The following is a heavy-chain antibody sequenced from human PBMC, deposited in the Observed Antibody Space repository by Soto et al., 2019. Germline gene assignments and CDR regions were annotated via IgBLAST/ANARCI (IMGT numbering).Heavy chain of an antibody. CDR2: IYSGGGK. CDR3: ARSDPAYAYGLNV. V-gene: IGHV3-53*01. CDR1: GFTVTAHY. D-gene: IGHD3-10*01. J-gene: IGHJ6*02. Sequence: GGSLRLSCAASGFTVTAHYVAWVRQAPGRGLEWVSLIYSGGGKYYADSVKGRFTISRDTSEKTFYLQMNSLRSEDTAVYYCARSDPAYAYGLNVWGQGTTVTVSS.